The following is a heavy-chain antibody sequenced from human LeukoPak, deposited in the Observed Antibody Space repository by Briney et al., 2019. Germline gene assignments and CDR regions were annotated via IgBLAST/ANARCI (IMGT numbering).Heavy chain of an antibody. Sequence: GESLKISCKGSGYIFISYWIGWVRQMPGKGLEWMGIIYPGDSDTRYSPSFQGQVTISADKSISTAYLQWSSLKASDTAMYYCARHISRGTGSSWYWFDPWGQGTLVTVSS. CDR3: ARHISRGTGSSWYWFDP. CDR2: IYPGDSDT. D-gene: IGHD6-13*01. V-gene: IGHV5-51*01. J-gene: IGHJ5*02. CDR1: GYIFISYW.